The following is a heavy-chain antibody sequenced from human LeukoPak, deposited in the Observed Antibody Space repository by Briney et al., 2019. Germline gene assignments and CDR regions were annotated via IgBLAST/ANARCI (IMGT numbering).Heavy chain of an antibody. CDR3: AKDLGGVVVPAAIPSPYYYYGMDV. V-gene: IGHV3-30*18. CDR1: GFTFSSYG. D-gene: IGHD2-2*02. J-gene: IGHJ6*02. Sequence: PGRSLRLSCAASGFTFSSYGMHWVRQAPGKGLEWVAVISYDGSNKYYADSVKGRFTISRDNSKNTLYLQMNSLRAENTAVYYCAKDLGGVVVPAAIPSPYYYYGMDVWGQGTTVTVSS. CDR2: ISYDGSNK.